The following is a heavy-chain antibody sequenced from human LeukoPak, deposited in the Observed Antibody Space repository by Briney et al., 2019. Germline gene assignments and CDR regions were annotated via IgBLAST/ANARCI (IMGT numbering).Heavy chain of an antibody. V-gene: IGHV4-34*01. J-gene: IGHJ5*02. D-gene: IGHD6-19*01. CDR3: ARAPIAVARHRRFHWFDP. CDR1: GGSFSGYY. CDR2: INHSGST. Sequence: SETLSLTCAVYGGSFSGYYWSWIRQPPGKGLEWIGEINHSGSTNYNPSLKSRVTISVDTSKNQFSLKLSSVTAADTAVYYCARAPIAVARHRRFHWFDPWGQGTLVTVSS.